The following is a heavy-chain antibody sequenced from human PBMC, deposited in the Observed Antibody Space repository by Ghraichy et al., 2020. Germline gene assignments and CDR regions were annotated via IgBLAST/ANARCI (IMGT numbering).Heavy chain of an antibody. J-gene: IGHJ4*02. Sequence: ASVKVSSKASGYTFTSYDINWVRQATGQGLEWMGWMNPNSANTGYAQKFQGRVTMTRNTSISTASMELSSLRSEDTVVYYCARGLYDSGGYYYADYWGQGTLVTVSS. V-gene: IGHV1-8*01. D-gene: IGHD3-22*01. CDR3: ARGLYDSGGYYYADY. CDR2: MNPNSANT. CDR1: GYTFTSYD.